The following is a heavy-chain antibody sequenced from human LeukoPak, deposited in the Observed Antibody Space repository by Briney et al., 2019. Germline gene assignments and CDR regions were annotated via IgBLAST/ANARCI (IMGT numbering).Heavy chain of an antibody. D-gene: IGHD1-26*01. V-gene: IGHV3-49*04. CDR2: IRSKAYGGTT. Sequence: GGSLRLSCTASGFTFGDYAMSWVRQAPGEGVEWVGFIRSKAYGGTTEYAASVKGRFTISREDSNSVAYVQMNSLKTEDTAVYYCTARRGGSRLDYWGQGTLVTVSS. CDR1: GFTFGDYA. CDR3: TARRGGSRLDY. J-gene: IGHJ4*02.